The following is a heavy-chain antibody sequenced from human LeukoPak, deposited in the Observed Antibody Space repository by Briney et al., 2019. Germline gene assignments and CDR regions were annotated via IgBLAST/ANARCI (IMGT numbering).Heavy chain of an antibody. J-gene: IGHJ6*02. CDR1: GFTFSSYA. D-gene: IGHD1-26*01. Sequence: GGSLRLSCAASGFTFSSYAMSWVRQAPGKGLEWVSYISSSGSTIYYADSVKGRFTISRDNAKNSLYLQMNSLRAEDTAVYYCARDATREYYYYGMDVWGQGTTVTVSS. V-gene: IGHV3-48*03. CDR3: ARDATREYYYYGMDV. CDR2: ISSSGSTI.